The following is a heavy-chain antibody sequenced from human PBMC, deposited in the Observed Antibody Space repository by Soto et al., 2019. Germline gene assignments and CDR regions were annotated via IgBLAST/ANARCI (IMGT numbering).Heavy chain of an antibody. D-gene: IGHD5-12*01. Sequence: GGSLRLSCAASAFTFDDYAMHWVRQAPGKGLEWVSGISWNGGSIHYADSVKGRFAISRDNARNSLYLQMNSLRGEDTALYYCAKGRHSGYDYYFDNWGQGTPVTVSS. CDR2: ISWNGGSI. J-gene: IGHJ4*02. V-gene: IGHV3-9*01. CDR3: AKGRHSGYDYYFDN. CDR1: AFTFDDYA.